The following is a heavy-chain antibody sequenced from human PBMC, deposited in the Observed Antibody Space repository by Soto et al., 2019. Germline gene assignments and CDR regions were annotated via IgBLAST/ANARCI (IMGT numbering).Heavy chain of an antibody. CDR2: IYYSGST. Sequence: KPSETLSLTCTVSGGSISSYYWSWIRQPPGKGLEWIGYIYYSGSTNYNPSLKSRVTISVDTSKNQFSLKLSSVTAADTAVYYCARDRSIAAAGTLWFDPWGQGTLVTVSS. D-gene: IGHD6-13*01. CDR1: GGSISSYY. J-gene: IGHJ5*02. V-gene: IGHV4-59*01. CDR3: ARDRSIAAAGTLWFDP.